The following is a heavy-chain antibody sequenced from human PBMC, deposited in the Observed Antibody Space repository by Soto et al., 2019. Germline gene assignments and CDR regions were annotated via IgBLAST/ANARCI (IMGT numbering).Heavy chain of an antibody. V-gene: IGHV4-61*01. J-gene: IGHJ4*02. Sequence: PSETLSLTCYVSGGSVSSVKYFWSWIRQPPGKGLEWIAYIYNNGNTNYNPSLKSRATISVDKSKNQFSLKLSSVTAADTAVYYCAKRIAAAGTGPGYWGQGTLVTVSS. CDR2: IYNNGNT. CDR1: GGSVSSVKYF. D-gene: IGHD6-13*01. CDR3: AKRIAAAGTGPGY.